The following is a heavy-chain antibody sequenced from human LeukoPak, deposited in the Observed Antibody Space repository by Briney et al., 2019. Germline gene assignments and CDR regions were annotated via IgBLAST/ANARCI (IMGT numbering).Heavy chain of an antibody. CDR1: GGTFSSYA. D-gene: IGHD1/OR15-1a*01. V-gene: IGHV1-69*06. CDR3: ALGGLEQGNFDY. J-gene: IGHJ4*02. Sequence: SVKVSCKASGGTFSSYAISWVRQAPGQGLEWMGGIIPIFGTANYAQKFQGRVTITADKSTSTAYMELSSLRSEDTAVYYCALGGLEQGNFDYWGQGTLVTVSS. CDR2: IIPIFGTA.